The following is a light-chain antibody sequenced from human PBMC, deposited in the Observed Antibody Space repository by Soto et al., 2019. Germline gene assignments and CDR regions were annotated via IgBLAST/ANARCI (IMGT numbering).Light chain of an antibody. CDR2: GAS. Sequence: EIVLTQSPGTLSLSPGEGATLSFRASQSVSSNYLAWYQQKPGQAPRLLIYGASSRATGIPDRFSGSGSGTDFTLTISRLEPDDFAVYYCQHYGGSPLYTFGQGTKLEIK. J-gene: IGKJ2*01. CDR1: QSVSSNY. V-gene: IGKV3-20*01. CDR3: QHYGGSPLYT.